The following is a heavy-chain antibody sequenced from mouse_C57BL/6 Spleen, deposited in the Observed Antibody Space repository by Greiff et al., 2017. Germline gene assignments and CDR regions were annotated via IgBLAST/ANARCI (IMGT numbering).Heavy chain of an antibody. V-gene: IGHV1-61*01. Sequence: QVQLQQPGAELVRPGSSVKLSCKASGYTFTSYWMDWVKQRPGQGLEWIGNIYPSDSETHYNQKFKDKATLTVDKSSSTAYMQLSSLTSEDSAVYDCARSEGYWYFDVWGTGTTVTVSS. J-gene: IGHJ1*03. CDR2: IYPSDSET. CDR3: ARSEGYWYFDV. CDR1: GYTFTSYW.